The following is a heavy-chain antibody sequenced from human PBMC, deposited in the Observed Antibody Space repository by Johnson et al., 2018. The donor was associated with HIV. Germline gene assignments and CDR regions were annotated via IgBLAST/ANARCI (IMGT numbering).Heavy chain of an antibody. J-gene: IGHJ3*02. CDR2: IYSGGST. V-gene: IGHV3-66*01. CDR3: ARGPVMVRGVTDACDI. CDR1: GFTVSSNY. D-gene: IGHD3-10*01. Sequence: MQLVESGGGVVQPGGSLRLSCAASGFTVSSNYMSWVRQAPGKGLEWVSVIYSGGSTYYADSVKGRFTISRDNSKNTLYLQMNSLRAEDTAVYYCARGPVMVRGVTDACDIWGQGTMVTVSS.